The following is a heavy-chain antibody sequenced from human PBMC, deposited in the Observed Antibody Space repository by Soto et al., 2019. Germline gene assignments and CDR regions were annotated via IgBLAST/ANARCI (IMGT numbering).Heavy chain of an antibody. Sequence: GGSLRLSCEASGFTFNNYGLYWVRQAPGKGLEYVSSINTNGGATYYANSVKGRFTISRDNSKNTLYLQMNSLRAEDTAVYYCASRTSGWYFDYWGQGTLVTVSS. J-gene: IGHJ4*02. CDR1: GFTFNNYG. D-gene: IGHD6-19*01. CDR2: INTNGGAT. V-gene: IGHV3-64*01. CDR3: ASRTSGWYFDY.